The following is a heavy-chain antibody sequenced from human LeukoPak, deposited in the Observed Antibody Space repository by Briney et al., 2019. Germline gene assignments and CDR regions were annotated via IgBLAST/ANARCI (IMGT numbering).Heavy chain of an antibody. CDR3: AVLAPKTNYYDSSGYYLIYGRSQADFDY. V-gene: IGHV1-8*01. Sequence: ASVKVSCKASGYTFTSYDINWVRQATGQGLEWMGWMNPNSGNTGYAQKFQGRVTMTRNTSISTAYMELSSLRSEDTAVYYCAVLAPKTNYYDSSGYYLIYGRSQADFDYWGQGTLVTVSS. D-gene: IGHD3-22*01. CDR2: MNPNSGNT. J-gene: IGHJ4*02. CDR1: GYTFTSYD.